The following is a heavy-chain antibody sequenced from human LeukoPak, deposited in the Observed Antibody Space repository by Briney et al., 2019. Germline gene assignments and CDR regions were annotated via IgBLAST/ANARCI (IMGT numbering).Heavy chain of an antibody. J-gene: IGHJ4*02. D-gene: IGHD5-18*01. CDR1: GGTFSSYA. V-gene: IGHV1-2*02. Sequence: ASVKVSCKASGGTFSSYAISWVRQAPGQGLEWMGWINPNSGGTNYAQKFQGRVTMTRDTSISTAYMELSRLRSEDTAVYYCARDQGGYSYGYSVGLDYWGQGTLVTVSS. CDR3: ARDQGGYSYGYSVGLDY. CDR2: INPNSGGT.